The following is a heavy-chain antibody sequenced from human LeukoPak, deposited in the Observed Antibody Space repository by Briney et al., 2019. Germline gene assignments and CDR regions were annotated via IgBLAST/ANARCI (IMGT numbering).Heavy chain of an antibody. CDR2: ILPDGSQK. J-gene: IGHJ4*02. D-gene: IGHD2-2*01. V-gene: IGHV3-7*01. CDR3: GRLAHNAWYAIDF. CDR1: DFTFDFYW. Sequence: PGGSLRLSCVASDFTFDFYWMNWVRQAPGKGLEWLANILPDGSQKYYVDSVKGRFTISRDNPKNSLYLQISNLRAEDTAVYYCGRLAHNAWYAIDFWGQGTLVTVSS.